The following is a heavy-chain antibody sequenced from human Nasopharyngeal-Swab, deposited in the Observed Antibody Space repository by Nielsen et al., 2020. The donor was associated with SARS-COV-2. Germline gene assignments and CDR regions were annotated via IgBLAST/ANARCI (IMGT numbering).Heavy chain of an antibody. Sequence: GSLRLSCVASGFTFSSCAMTWVRQAPGKGLQWLSTIIGSGHRTYYADSVKGRFTISRDNSQNTLYLQMNSLRAEDTAVYYCAKDFRHNYDYWSGYFTNWGQGTLVTVSS. D-gene: IGHD3-3*01. CDR2: IIGSGHRT. CDR1: GFTFSSCA. CDR3: AKDFRHNYDYWSGYFTN. J-gene: IGHJ4*02. V-gene: IGHV3-23*01.